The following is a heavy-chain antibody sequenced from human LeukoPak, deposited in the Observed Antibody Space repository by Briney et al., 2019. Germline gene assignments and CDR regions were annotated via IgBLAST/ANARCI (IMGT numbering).Heavy chain of an antibody. CDR1: GGSISGYY. D-gene: IGHD3-22*01. Sequence: SEALSLTCTVSGGSISGYYWSWIRQSPGRALEWIGYIYVSGATRYNPSLESRVSILEDTSKNQFSLRLSSVTAADTAVYFCARHPPEYYDSSGFAFDLWGQGTMVTVSS. V-gene: IGHV4-59*08. CDR3: ARHPPEYYDSSGFAFDL. CDR2: IYVSGAT. J-gene: IGHJ3*01.